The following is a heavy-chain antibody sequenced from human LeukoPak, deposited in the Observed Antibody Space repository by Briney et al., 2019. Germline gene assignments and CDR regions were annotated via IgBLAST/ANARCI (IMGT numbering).Heavy chain of an antibody. Sequence: PGGSLRLSCAASGITFSSYGMHWVRQAPGKGLEWVAFIRYDGSNKYYADSVKGRFTISRDNSKNTLYLQMNSLRAEDTAVYYCAKVFTYYDSEGAFDIWGQGTMVTVSS. J-gene: IGHJ3*02. CDR1: GITFSSYG. CDR2: IRYDGSNK. CDR3: AKVFTYYDSEGAFDI. V-gene: IGHV3-30*02. D-gene: IGHD3-3*01.